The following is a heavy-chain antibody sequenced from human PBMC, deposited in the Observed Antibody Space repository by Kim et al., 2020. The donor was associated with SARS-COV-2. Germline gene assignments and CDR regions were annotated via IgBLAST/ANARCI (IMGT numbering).Heavy chain of an antibody. D-gene: IGHD2-15*01. Sequence: SSTPSLKSRVTISVDTSKNQFSLKLSSVTAADTAVYYCARRVVMATIWYWGQGTLVTVSS. V-gene: IGHV4-39*01. CDR3: ARRVVMATIWY. J-gene: IGHJ4*02.